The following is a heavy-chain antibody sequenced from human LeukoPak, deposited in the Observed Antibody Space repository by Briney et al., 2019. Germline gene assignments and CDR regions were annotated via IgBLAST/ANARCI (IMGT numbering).Heavy chain of an antibody. Sequence: SETLSLTCTVSGGSISSYYWSWIRQPPGKGLEWIGYIYYSGSTHYNPSLKSRVTISVDTSKKQFSLTLSSVTAADTAVYYCARGDLAYCGGDCYPNFDYWGQGTLVTVSS. CDR1: GGSISSYY. CDR3: ARGDLAYCGGDCYPNFDY. D-gene: IGHD2-21*02. J-gene: IGHJ4*02. CDR2: IYYSGST. V-gene: IGHV4-59*01.